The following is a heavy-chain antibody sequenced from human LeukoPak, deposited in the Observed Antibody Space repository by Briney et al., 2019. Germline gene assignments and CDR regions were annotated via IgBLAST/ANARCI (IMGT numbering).Heavy chain of an antibody. CDR3: ARVKPALLTGYSRDAFDI. V-gene: IGHV4-59*01. D-gene: IGHD3-9*01. Sequence: SETLSLTCTVSGGSISSYYWSWIRQPPGKGLEWIGYIYYSGSTNYNPSLNSRVTISVDTSKNQFSLKLSSVTAADTAVYYCARVKPALLTGYSRDAFDIWGQGTMVTVSS. J-gene: IGHJ3*02. CDR1: GGSISSYY. CDR2: IYYSGST.